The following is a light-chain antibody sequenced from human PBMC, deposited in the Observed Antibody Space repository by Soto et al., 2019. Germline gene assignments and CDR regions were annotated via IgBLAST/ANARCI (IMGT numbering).Light chain of an antibody. CDR1: QTISSW. J-gene: IGKJ1*01. CDR3: QHYNSYSEA. Sequence: DIQMTQSHSTLSGSVGDRVTITCRASQTISSWLAWYQQKPGKAPKLLIYKASTLKSGVPSRFSGSGSGTEFTLTIRSLKPDDFATYYCQHYNSYSEAFGQGTKVDIK. V-gene: IGKV1-5*03. CDR2: KAS.